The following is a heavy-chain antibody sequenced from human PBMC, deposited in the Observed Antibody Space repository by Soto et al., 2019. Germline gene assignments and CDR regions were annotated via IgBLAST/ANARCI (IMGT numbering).Heavy chain of an antibody. D-gene: IGHD5-12*01. CDR1: GFTFSSYA. J-gene: IGHJ6*02. CDR3: VKEGIYGGYSNYYGMDV. CDR2: ISSNGGST. Sequence: GGSLRLSCSASGFTFSSYAMHWVRQAPGKGLEYVSAISSNGGSTYYADSVKGRFTISRDNSKNTLHLQMSSLRAEDTAVYYCVKEGIYGGYSNYYGMDVWGQGTTVTVSS. V-gene: IGHV3-64D*08.